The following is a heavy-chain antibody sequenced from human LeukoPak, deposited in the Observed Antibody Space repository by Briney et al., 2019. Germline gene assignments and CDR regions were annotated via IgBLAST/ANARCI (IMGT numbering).Heavy chain of an antibody. CDR3: AKELYGNPSGY. CDR1: GFTLRSSA. CDR2: ISGDGGTI. Sequence: GGSLRLSCAASGFTLRSSAMSWVRQAPGKGLEWVSAISGDGGTISYAASVRGRFTISRDNAKNTLFPQMSSLRAGDTALYYCAKELYGNPSGYWGQGTRVTVSS. V-gene: IGHV3-23*01. D-gene: IGHD2-8*01. J-gene: IGHJ4*02.